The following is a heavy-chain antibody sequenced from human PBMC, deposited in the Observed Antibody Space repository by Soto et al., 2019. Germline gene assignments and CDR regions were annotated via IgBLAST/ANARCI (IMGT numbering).Heavy chain of an antibody. V-gene: IGHV4-61*01. D-gene: IGHD1-26*01. CDR1: GGSIRSSHTSTY. CDR2: IYHNGNT. J-gene: IGHJ5*02. CDR3: ARGERKVNWRPYFDT. Sequence: SSETLSLTCSVSGGSIRSSHTSTYWTWIRQPPGKGLEWIAYIYHNGNTAYNPSLRDRVAVSADASKNQFYLTLSSMTAADTAVYYCARGERKVNWRPYFDTWGQGIQVTVSS.